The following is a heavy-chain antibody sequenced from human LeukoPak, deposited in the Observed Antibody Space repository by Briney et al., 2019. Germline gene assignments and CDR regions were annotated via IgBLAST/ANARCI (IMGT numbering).Heavy chain of an antibody. Sequence: KAGGSLRLSCAASGFTFSSYSMNWVRQAPGKGLEWVSSISSSSSYIYYAASVKGRFTISRDNAKNSLYLQMNSLRAEDTAVYFCARPLPLDSSGYHDAFDIWGQGTMVTVSS. J-gene: IGHJ3*02. V-gene: IGHV3-21*01. CDR2: ISSSSSYI. CDR1: GFTFSSYS. D-gene: IGHD3-22*01. CDR3: ARPLPLDSSGYHDAFDI.